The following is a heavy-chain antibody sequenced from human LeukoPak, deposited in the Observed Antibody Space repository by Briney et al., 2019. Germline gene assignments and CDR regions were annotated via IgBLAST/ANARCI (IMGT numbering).Heavy chain of an antibody. V-gene: IGHV4-39*07. D-gene: IGHD5-18*01. J-gene: IGHJ5*02. CDR3: AREVGVDTAITYNWFDP. CDR2: INHSGST. Sequence: SQTLSLTCTVSGGSISSGSYYWSWIRQPPGRGLEWIGEINHSGSTNYNPSLKSRVTISVDTSKNQFSLKLSSVTAADTAVYYCAREVGVDTAITYNWFDPWGQGTLVTVSS. CDR1: GGSISSGSYY.